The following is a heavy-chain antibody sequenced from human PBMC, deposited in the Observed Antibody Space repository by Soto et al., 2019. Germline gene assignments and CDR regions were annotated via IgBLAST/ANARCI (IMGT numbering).Heavy chain of an antibody. CDR2: IWYDGSNK. CDR1: GFTFSSYG. CDR3: ARTGPCSSTSCFQVDYYYMDV. Sequence: ESGGGVVQPGRSLRLSCAASGFTFSSYGMHWVRQAPGKGLEWVAVIWYDGSNKYYADSVKGRFTISRDNSKNTLYLQMNSLRAEDTAVYYCARTGPCSSTSCFQVDYYYMDVWGTGTTVTVSS. D-gene: IGHD2-2*01. V-gene: IGHV3-33*01. J-gene: IGHJ6*03.